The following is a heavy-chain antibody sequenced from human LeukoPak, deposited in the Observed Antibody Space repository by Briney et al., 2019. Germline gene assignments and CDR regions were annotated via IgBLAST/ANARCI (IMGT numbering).Heavy chain of an antibody. V-gene: IGHV1-2*02. CDR3: ARVVYYFYAMDV. CDR1: GYTFTDYN. Sequence: ASVKVSCKASGYTFTDYNIHWVRQAPAQGLEWMGWINPNSGGTNYAQKFQGRVHMTRDTSISTAYMELSRLRSDDTALYYCARVVYYFYAMDVWGQGTTVTVSS. J-gene: IGHJ6*02. CDR2: INPNSGGT. D-gene: IGHD2-8*01.